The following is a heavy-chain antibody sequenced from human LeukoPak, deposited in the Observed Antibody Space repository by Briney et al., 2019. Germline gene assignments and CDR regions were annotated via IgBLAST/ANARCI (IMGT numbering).Heavy chain of an antibody. D-gene: IGHD3-22*01. V-gene: IGHV3-33*01. CDR1: GFTFSSYG. Sequence: GGSLRLSCAASGFTFSSYGMHWVRQDPGKGLEWVAVIWYDGSNKYYADSVKGRFTISRDNSKNTLYLQMNSLRAEDTAVYYCARDVNYYDSSGFFDYWGQGTLVTVSS. CDR3: ARDVNYYDSSGFFDY. J-gene: IGHJ4*02. CDR2: IWYDGSNK.